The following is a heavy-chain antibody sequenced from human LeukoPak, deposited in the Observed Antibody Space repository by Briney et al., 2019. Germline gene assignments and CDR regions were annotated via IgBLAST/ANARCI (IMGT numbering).Heavy chain of an antibody. CDR3: VVGGAGGGYFPN. J-gene: IGHJ1*01. D-gene: IGHD3-16*01. V-gene: IGHV3-7*01. CDR2: MKEDGSDE. Sequence: PGGSLRLSCVASEFSFDSSTMSWVRQAAGKGLEWVAKMKEDGSDEKYVDSVKGRFTISRDNAKNSLYLQMDRLRPEDTAVYFCVVGGAGGGYFPNWGQGSLVIGSS. CDR1: EFSFDSST.